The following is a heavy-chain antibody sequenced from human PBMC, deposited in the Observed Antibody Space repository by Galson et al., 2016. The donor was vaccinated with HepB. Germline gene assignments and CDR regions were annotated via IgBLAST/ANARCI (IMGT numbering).Heavy chain of an antibody. CDR1: GFSFSSYN. J-gene: IGHJ5*02. CDR3: ARDWAWLLYDH. Sequence: SLRLSCATSGFSFSSYNIHWVRQAPGKGLEWVSRTERDGSITTYADSVKGRFTISRDDAQNTLFLQLNSLRVEDTAVYYCARDWAWLLYDHWGQGTLVTVSS. V-gene: IGHV3-74*01. D-gene: IGHD3-9*01. CDR2: TERDGSIT.